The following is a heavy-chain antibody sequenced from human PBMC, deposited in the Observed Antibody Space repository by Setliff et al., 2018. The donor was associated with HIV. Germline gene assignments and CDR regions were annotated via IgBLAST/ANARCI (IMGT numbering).Heavy chain of an antibody. Sequence: SETLSLTCTVSGDSISSGSHYWSWIRQPPDKGLEWIGSFHYSGSTSYNPSLRSRVTISVDTSKNQLSLKLSSVTAADTAVYYCASEIRGSGSYNWFDPWGQGTLVTVSS. V-gene: IGHV4-39*01. CDR1: GDSISSGSHY. J-gene: IGHJ5*02. D-gene: IGHD3-10*01. CDR2: FHYSGST. CDR3: ASEIRGSGSYNWFDP.